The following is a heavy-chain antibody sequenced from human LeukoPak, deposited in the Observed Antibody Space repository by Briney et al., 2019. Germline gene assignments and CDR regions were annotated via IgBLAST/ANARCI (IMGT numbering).Heavy chain of an antibody. V-gene: IGHV3-48*02. Sequence: GGSLRLSCAASGFIFSDYSMNWVRQAPGKGLEWVSYISSSGTTMYYADSLKGRSTISRNTAKNSLFLQMNSLTDEDTAVYYCARGLGGYAFGYWGQGALVVVSS. CDR2: ISSSGTTM. D-gene: IGHD2-2*01. J-gene: IGHJ4*02. CDR1: GFIFSDYS. CDR3: ARGLGGYAFGY.